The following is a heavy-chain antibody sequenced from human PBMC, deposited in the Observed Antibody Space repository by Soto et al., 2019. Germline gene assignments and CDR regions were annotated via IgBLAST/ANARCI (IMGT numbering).Heavy chain of an antibody. CDR3: ARDLWVEPELYYYGMDV. Sequence: SETLSLTSTVSGDSISSADYYWSWIRQTPGKGLEWIGHIFYSGTTYYNPSLKSRLTISVDTSKNHFSLRLTSVTAADTAVYYCARDLWVEPELYYYGMDVWGQGTTVTVSS. J-gene: IGHJ6*02. CDR1: GDSISSADYY. D-gene: IGHD1-1*01. V-gene: IGHV4-30-4*01. CDR2: IFYSGTT.